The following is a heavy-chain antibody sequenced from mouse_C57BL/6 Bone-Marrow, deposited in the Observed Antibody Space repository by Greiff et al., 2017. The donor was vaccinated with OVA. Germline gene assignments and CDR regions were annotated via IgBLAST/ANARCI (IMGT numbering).Heavy chain of an antibody. D-gene: IGHD2-4*01. Sequence: EVKLVESGGCLVKPGGSLKLSCAASGFTFSSYAMSWVRQTPEKRLEWVATISDGGSYTYYPDNVKGRFTISRDNAKNNLYLQMSHLKSEDTAMYYCARDHDYDSAWFAYWGQGTLVTVSA. J-gene: IGHJ3*01. CDR3: ARDHDYDSAWFAY. CDR1: GFTFSSYA. CDR2: ISDGGSYT. V-gene: IGHV5-4*01.